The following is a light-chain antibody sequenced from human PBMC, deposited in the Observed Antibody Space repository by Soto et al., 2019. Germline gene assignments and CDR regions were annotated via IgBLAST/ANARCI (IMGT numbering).Light chain of an antibody. Sequence: QSVLTQPPSVSEAPRQRVTISCSGSSSNIGKNAVNWYQQLPGKAPKLLIYYDDLLPSGVSDRFSGSKSGTSASLAISGLQSEYEADYYCAAWDDSLNGPNWVFGGGTKLTVL. V-gene: IGLV1-36*01. CDR1: SSNIGKNA. CDR2: YDD. CDR3: AAWDDSLNGPNWV. J-gene: IGLJ3*02.